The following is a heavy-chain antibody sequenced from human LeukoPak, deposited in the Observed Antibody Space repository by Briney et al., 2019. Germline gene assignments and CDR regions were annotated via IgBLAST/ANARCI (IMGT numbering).Heavy chain of an antibody. V-gene: IGHV3-23*01. CDR2: ISRTGDDI. J-gene: IGHJ4*02. CDR1: GFAFSGTA. Sequence: GGSLRLSCAASGFAFSGTAMSWVRQDPRKGLEWVSVISRTGDDIEYADSVKGRFTITRDNSNNIVYLQMNNLRAEDTAVYYCARESTPLFWGQGVRVTVSS. CDR3: ARESTPLF.